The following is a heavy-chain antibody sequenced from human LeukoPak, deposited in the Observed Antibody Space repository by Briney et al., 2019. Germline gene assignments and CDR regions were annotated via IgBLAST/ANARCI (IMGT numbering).Heavy chain of an antibody. D-gene: IGHD3-22*01. CDR1: GFTFSSYW. CDR2: INQDGSEK. Sequence: GGSLRLSCAASGFTFSSYWMSWVRQAPGKGLEWVANINQDGSEKYYVDSVKGRFTISRDNAKNSLYLQMNSLRAEDTAVYYCARDPRYYSDLYYFDYWGQGTLVTVSS. CDR3: ARDPRYYSDLYYFDY. V-gene: IGHV3-7*01. J-gene: IGHJ4*02.